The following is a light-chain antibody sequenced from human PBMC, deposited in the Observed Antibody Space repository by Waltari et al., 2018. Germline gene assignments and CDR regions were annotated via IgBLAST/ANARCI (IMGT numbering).Light chain of an antibody. CDR1: NIAKKS. CDR2: YDH. CDR3: QVWDNAVNQGV. V-gene: IGLV3-21*01. Sequence: SSALTQPPSVSVAPGPAATIPCGGDNIAKKSMTWYQHRPGQAPVLVIYYDHDRPSGIPERFSGSNSGNTATLSISSVEAGDEADYYCQVWDNAVNQGVFGPGTKVTVL. J-gene: IGLJ1*01.